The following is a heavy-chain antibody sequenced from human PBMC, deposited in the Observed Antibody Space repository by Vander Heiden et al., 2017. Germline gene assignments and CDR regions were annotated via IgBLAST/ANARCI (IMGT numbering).Heavy chain of an antibody. J-gene: IGHJ6*02. CDR1: GVTRSNYG. D-gene: IGHD3-10*01. CDR3: ARDGRVRGIIIRPYYYYGMDV. V-gene: IGHV3-33*01. Sequence: VQLVESGGGVVRPGRPLRLSCASSGVTRSNYGSHWVGQAPGKGLEWVAVTWYDGSRKYFADPVQDRFSISRDNSKVFLQMNSLRAEDTAVYYCARDGRVRGIIIRPYYYYGMDVWGQGTAVTVSS. CDR2: TWYDGSRK.